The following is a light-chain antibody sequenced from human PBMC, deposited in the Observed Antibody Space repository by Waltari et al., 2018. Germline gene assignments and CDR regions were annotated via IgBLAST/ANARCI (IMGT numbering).Light chain of an antibody. Sequence: DIVMTQSPDSLAVSLGERATINCKSSLSVLYSSNNKNYLTWYQQKPGQPPKLLIYWASTRESGVPDRFSGSASGTDFTLTISSLQAEDVAVYYCQQYYSAPYTFGQGTKLEIK. J-gene: IGKJ2*01. CDR2: WAS. CDR1: LSVLYSSNNKNY. V-gene: IGKV4-1*01. CDR3: QQYYSAPYT.